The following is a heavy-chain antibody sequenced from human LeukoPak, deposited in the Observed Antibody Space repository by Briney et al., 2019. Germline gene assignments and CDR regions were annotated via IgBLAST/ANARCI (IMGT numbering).Heavy chain of an antibody. J-gene: IGHJ4*02. V-gene: IGHV4-30-2*01. CDR2: IYHSGST. CDR1: GGSISSGRYS. D-gene: IGHD3-16*01. CDR3: ASSTAYGGKYRYYFDY. Sequence: PSETLSLTCAVSGGSISSGRYSGRWIRQPPGKGLEWIGYIYHSGSTYYNPSLKSRVTISVDRSKNQFSLKLSSVTAADTAVYYCASSTAYGGKYRYYFDYWGQGTLVTVSS.